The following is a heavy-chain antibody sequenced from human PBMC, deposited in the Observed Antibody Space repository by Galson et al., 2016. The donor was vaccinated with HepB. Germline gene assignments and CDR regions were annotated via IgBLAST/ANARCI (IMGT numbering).Heavy chain of an antibody. CDR2: IGWDDYK. CDR1: GFPLSIYGLR. D-gene: IGHD4-17*01. V-gene: IGHV2-70*04. CDR3: AQHYGDYAHDAFDV. J-gene: IGHJ3*01. Sequence: PALVQPTLTLTQTCTFSGFPLSIYGLRVSWIRQPPGKALEWLAHIGWDDYKFYSTSLKTRLTISKDTSKTQVVLTMTNMDPVDTATYYFAQHYGDYAHDAFDVWGQGTMVTVSS.